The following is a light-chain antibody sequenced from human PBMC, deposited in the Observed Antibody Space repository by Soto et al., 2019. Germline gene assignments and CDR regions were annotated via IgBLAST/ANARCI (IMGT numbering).Light chain of an antibody. J-gene: IGKJ2*01. V-gene: IGKV3-20*01. CDR3: QQYHASSYT. Sequence: EIVLTQSPGTLSLSPGERATLSCRASQSIDSRYLAWYQQKPGQAPRLLIYATSSRATVIPDRFSGSGSGTYFTLTISRLEPEVFAVFYCQQYHASSYTFGQGTKLEIK. CDR2: ATS. CDR1: QSIDSRY.